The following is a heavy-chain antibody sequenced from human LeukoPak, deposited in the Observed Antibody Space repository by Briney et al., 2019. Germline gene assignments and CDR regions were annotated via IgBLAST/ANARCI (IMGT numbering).Heavy chain of an antibody. J-gene: IGHJ4*02. CDR3: ARVLGYCSSTSCHTADY. CDR2: IYTSGST. Sequence: SQTLSLTCTVSGGSISSGSYYWSWIRQPAGKGREWIGRIYTSGSTNYNPSLKSRVTISVDTSKNQFSLKLSSVTAADTAVYYCARVLGYCSSTSCHTADYWGQGTLVTVSS. CDR1: GGSISSGSYY. V-gene: IGHV4-61*02. D-gene: IGHD2-2*01.